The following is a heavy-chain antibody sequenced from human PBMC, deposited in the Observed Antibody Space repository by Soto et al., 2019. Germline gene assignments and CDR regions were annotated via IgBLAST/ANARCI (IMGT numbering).Heavy chain of an antibody. V-gene: IGHV3-7*04. Sequence: SLRLSCAASGFSFTSYWMDWVRQAPGKGLEWVAMINEDGSEKYYVDSVKGRFTISRDNAKNSLYLEMDSLRAEDTAVYYCVTDYDAKGWGTYWGQG. CDR3: VTDYDAKGWGTY. CDR2: INEDGSEK. D-gene: IGHD3-16*01. CDR1: GFSFTSYW. J-gene: IGHJ4*02.